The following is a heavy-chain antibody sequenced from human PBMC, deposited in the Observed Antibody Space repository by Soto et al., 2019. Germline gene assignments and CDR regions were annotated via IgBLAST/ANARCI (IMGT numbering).Heavy chain of an antibody. Sequence: PVGSLRLSCAVSGVTFRDYWMHWVRQVPGKGLLWVARIGPDGTSTKYADSVKGRFTISRSNPENTLYLQMNSLRAEDTGVYYCARGLKARHDAFDVWGQGTTVTVSS. CDR3: ARGLKARHDAFDV. CDR1: GVTFRDYW. CDR2: IGPDGTST. J-gene: IGHJ3*01. D-gene: IGHD3-22*01. V-gene: IGHV3-74*01.